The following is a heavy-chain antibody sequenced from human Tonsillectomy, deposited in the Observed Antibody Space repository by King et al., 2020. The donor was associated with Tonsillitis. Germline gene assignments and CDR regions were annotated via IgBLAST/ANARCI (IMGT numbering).Heavy chain of an antibody. CDR3: ARTSLEMATMDNWFDX. D-gene: IGHD5-24*01. J-gene: IGHJ5*02. CDR2: ISSSSSYI. Sequence: QLVQSGGGLVKPGGSLRLSCAASGFTFSSYSMNWVRQAPGKGLEWVSSISSSSSYIDYADSVKGRFTISRDNAKNSLYLQMNSLRAEDTAVYYCARTSLEMATMDNWFDXWGXGTLVTVSS. CDR1: GFTFSSYS. V-gene: IGHV3-21*01.